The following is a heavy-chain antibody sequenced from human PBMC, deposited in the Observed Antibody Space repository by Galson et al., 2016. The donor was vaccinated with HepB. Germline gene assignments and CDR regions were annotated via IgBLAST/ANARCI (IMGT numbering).Heavy chain of an antibody. J-gene: IGHJ3*01. Sequence: PALVKPTQTLTLTCTFSGFSLSTIGLGVGWIRQPPGKPLEWLALIYWDDTRRYKTSLRSRLTISKDTSKNQVVLTTTNMGPVDTATYYCAHRRGCTGGDCYGDAFDVWGQGTMITVSS. D-gene: IGHD2-8*02. CDR1: GFSLSTIGLG. CDR2: IYWDDTR. CDR3: AHRRGCTGGDCYGDAFDV. V-gene: IGHV2-5*02.